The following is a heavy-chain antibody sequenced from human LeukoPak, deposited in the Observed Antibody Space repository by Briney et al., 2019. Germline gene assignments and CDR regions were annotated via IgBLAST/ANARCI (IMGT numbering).Heavy chain of an antibody. Sequence: GGSLRLSCAASGFTFSGYAMNWVRQAPGKGLEWVSLIFASGSTTKYADSVKGRFTISRDNSKNTLYLQMNSLRAEDMAVYYCAKCSTSAYTTGWCNWIDPWGQGTLVTVSS. CDR2: IFASGSTT. D-gene: IGHD6-19*01. J-gene: IGHJ5*02. CDR3: AKCSTSAYTTGWCNWIDP. CDR1: GFTFSGYA. V-gene: IGHV3-23*05.